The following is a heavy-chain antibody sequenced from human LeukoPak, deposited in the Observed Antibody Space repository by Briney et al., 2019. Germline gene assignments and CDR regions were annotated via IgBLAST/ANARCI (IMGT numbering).Heavy chain of an antibody. D-gene: IGHD3-9*01. J-gene: IGHJ5*02. CDR3: ARRLRYFDWLPENGWFDP. Sequence: PSETLSLTCAVYGGSFSGYYWSWLRQPPGKGLEWIGEINHSGSTNYNPSLKSRVTISVDTSKNQFSLKLSSVTAADTAVYYCARRLRYFDWLPENGWFDPWGQGTLVTVSS. CDR2: INHSGST. CDR1: GGSFSGYY. V-gene: IGHV4-34*01.